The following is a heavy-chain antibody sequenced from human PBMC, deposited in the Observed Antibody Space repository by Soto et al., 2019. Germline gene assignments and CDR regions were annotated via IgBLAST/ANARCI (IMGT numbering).Heavy chain of an antibody. V-gene: IGHV4-38-2*01. CDR3: ARNHDPLDRIHYYYGMDV. CDR2: MYHSGST. Sequence: PSETLSLTCAVSGYSIRSGYYWGWIRQPPGKGLEWIGSMYHSGSTYYNPSLKSRVTISVDTSKNQFSLKLSSVTAADTAVYYCARNHDPLDRIHYYYGMDVWGQGTTVTVSS. J-gene: IGHJ6*02. CDR1: GYSIRSGYY. D-gene: IGHD1-1*01.